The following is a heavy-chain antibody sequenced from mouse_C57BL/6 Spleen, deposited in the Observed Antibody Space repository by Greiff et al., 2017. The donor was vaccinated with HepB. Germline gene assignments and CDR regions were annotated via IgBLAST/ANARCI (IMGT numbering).Heavy chain of an antibody. CDR2: IDPSDSYT. V-gene: IGHV1-69*01. CDR1: GYTFTSYW. CDR3: ANPRYFDV. J-gene: IGHJ1*03. Sequence: VQLQQPGAELVMPGASVKLSCKASGYTFTSYWMHWVKQRPGQGLEWIGEIDPSDSYTNYNQKFKGKSTLTVDKSSSTAYMQLSSLTSEDSAVYYCANPRYFDVWGTGTTVTVSS.